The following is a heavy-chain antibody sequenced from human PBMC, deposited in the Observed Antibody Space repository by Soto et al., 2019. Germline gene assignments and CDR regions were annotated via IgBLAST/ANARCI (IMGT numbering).Heavy chain of an antibody. J-gene: IGHJ5*02. CDR2: ISYDGSNK. CDR3: ARGGYCIGRSCFPFADWFDP. D-gene: IGHD2-15*01. Sequence: ESGGGVVQPGRSLRLSCAASGFTFSSYAMHWVRQAPGKGLEWVAVISYDGSNKYYADSVKGRFTISRDNSKNTLYLQMNSLRAEDTAVYYCARGGYCIGRSCFPFADWFDPWGQGTLLTVSS. CDR1: GFTFSSYA. V-gene: IGHV3-30-3*01.